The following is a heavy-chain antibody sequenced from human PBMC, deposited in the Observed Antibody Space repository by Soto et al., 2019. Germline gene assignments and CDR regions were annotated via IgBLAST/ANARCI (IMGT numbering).Heavy chain of an antibody. CDR2: ISAYNGNT. V-gene: IGHV1-18*01. D-gene: IGHD3-16*02. CDR1: GYTFTSYG. J-gene: IGHJ2*01. Sequence: QVQLVESGAEVKKPGASVKVSCKASGYTFTSYGISWVRQAPGHGLEWMGWISAYNGNTNYAQRLQGRVTMTTDTSTSTAYMELRSLRSDDTAVYYCARGRGPDYDYIWGSYRYTGGWYFDLWGRGTLVTVSS. CDR3: ARGRGPDYDYIWGSYRYTGGWYFDL.